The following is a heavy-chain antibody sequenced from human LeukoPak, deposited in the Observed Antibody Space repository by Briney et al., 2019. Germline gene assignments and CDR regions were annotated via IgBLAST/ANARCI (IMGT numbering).Heavy chain of an antibody. CDR2: IRYDGSNK. D-gene: IGHD3-9*01. CDR3: AKLYYDILTGYQNYWYFDL. J-gene: IGHJ2*01. CDR1: GFTFSSYG. V-gene: IGHV3-30*02. Sequence: GGSLRLSCAASGFTFSSYGMHWVRQAPGKGLEWVAFIRYDGSNKYYADPVKGRFTISRDKSKNTLYLQMNSLRDEDTAVYYCAKLYYDILTGYQNYWYFDLWGRGTLVIVSS.